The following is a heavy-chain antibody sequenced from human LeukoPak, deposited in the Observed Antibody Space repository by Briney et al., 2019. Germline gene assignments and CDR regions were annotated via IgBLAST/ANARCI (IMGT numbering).Heavy chain of an antibody. V-gene: IGHV3-49*03. Sequence: PGRSLRLYCTASGFSFGDYAMSWFRQAPGKGLEWVGVIRSKHYGGAIEYAASVRGRFTISRDDSKSIAYLQMNSLKTEDTAVYYCARDQLGGGPHGYYYYMDVWGKGTTVTVSS. CDR3: ARDQLGGGPHGYYYYMDV. J-gene: IGHJ6*03. D-gene: IGHD4-23*01. CDR2: IRSKHYGGAI. CDR1: GFSFGDYA.